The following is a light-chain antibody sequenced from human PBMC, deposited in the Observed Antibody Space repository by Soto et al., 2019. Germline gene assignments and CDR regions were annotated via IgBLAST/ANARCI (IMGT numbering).Light chain of an antibody. Sequence: IVVTQSAGTLSLYPGERATLSCRASQSVSSSYLAWYQQKPGQAPRLLIYGASSRATGIPDRFSGSGSGTDFTLTISRLEPEDFAVYYCQQYGSSPTWTFGQRTKVDIK. CDR2: GAS. J-gene: IGKJ1*01. CDR3: QQYGSSPTWT. V-gene: IGKV3-20*01. CDR1: QSVSSSY.